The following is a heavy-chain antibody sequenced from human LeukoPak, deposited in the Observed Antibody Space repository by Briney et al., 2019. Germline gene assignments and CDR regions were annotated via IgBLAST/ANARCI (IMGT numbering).Heavy chain of an antibody. D-gene: IGHD6-19*01. V-gene: IGHV3-48*04. J-gene: IGHJ4*02. CDR2: ISSSSSTI. Sequence: GGSLRLSCAASGFTFSSYSMNWVRQAPGKGLEWVSYISSSSSTIYYADSVKGRFTISRDNAKNSLYLQMNSLRAEDTAVYYCARDGGGWYGDYWGQGTLVTVSS. CDR1: GFTFSSYS. CDR3: ARDGGGWYGDY.